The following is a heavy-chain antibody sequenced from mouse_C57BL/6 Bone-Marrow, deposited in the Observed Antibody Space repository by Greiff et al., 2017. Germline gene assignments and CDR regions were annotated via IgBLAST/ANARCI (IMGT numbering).Heavy chain of an antibody. D-gene: IGHD1-1*01. Sequence: VQLKEPGPGLVAPSQSLSITCTVSGFSFTSYAISWVRQPPGKGLAWLGVIWPGGGTNHNSALKSRLSISKVKSQSNVFFKMNSLQTDDTARYCCARNPLEYYGSSYVGYFDVWGTGTTVTVSS. CDR1: GFSFTSYA. J-gene: IGHJ1*03. V-gene: IGHV2-9-1*01. CDR2: IWPGGGT. CDR3: ARNPLEYYGSSYVGYFDV.